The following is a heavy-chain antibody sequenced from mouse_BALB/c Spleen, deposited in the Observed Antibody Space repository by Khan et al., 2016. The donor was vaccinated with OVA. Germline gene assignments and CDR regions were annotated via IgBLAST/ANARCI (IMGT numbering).Heavy chain of an antibody. V-gene: IGHV1-5*01. CDR3: TRAGESAFAY. CDR2: IYRGNSDI. Sequence: VQLKQSGTVLARPGASVKMSCKASGYIFTSYWMHWVKQRSGQGLEWIGGIYRGNSDISYNQKCKDKAKLTAVTSASTAYMELSSLTNEDSAVYYCTRAGESAFAYCGQETLVNVSA. CDR1: GYIFTSYW. J-gene: IGHJ3*01.